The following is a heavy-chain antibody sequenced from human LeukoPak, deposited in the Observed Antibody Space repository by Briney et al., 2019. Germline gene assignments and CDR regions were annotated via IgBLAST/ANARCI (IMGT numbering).Heavy chain of an antibody. CDR3: ARVKVDYGDYRSFDI. CDR2: IYYSGNT. V-gene: IGHV4-30-4*08. D-gene: IGHD4-17*01. CDR1: GGSVSSSSYY. J-gene: IGHJ3*02. Sequence: SETLSLTCTVSGGSVSSSSYYWGWIRQPPGEGLEWIGYIYYSGNTYYNPSLKSRVTISVDTSKKQFSLKLSSVTAADTAVYYCARVKVDYGDYRSFDIWGQGTMVTVS.